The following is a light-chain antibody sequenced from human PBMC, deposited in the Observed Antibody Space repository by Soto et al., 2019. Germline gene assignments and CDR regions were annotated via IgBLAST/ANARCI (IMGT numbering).Light chain of an antibody. Sequence: DIQLTQSPSFLSASVGDRVTIIFLASQGMSSYLAWYQQKPGKAPKLLIYATSTLQSGVPSRFSGSGSGTEFTLTISSLQPEDFATYYCQQLNGYPPITFGQGTRLEIK. J-gene: IGKJ5*01. V-gene: IGKV1-9*01. CDR2: ATS. CDR1: QGMSSY. CDR3: QQLNGYPPIT.